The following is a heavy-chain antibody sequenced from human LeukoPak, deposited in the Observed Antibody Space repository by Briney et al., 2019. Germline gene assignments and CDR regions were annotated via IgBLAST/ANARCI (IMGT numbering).Heavy chain of an antibody. D-gene: IGHD3-10*01. CDR2: ISSSGSTI. CDR1: GFTFSSYE. CDR3: ARGNGLPRGVPFDY. V-gene: IGHV3-48*03. J-gene: IGHJ4*02. Sequence: LSGGSLRLSCAASGFTFSSYEMNWVRQAPGKGLEWVSYISSSGSTIYYADSVKGRFTISRDNAKNSLYLQMNSLRAEDTAVYYCARGNGLPRGVPFDYWGQGTLVTVSS.